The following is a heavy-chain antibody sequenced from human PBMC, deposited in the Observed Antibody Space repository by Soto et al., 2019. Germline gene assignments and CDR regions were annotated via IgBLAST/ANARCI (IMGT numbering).Heavy chain of an antibody. Sequence: GASVKVSCKASGGTFSSYAISWVRQAPGQGLEWMGGIIPIFGTANYAQKFQGRVTITADESTSTAYMELSSLRSEDTAVYYCASSYHSSSSTRASSYYYGMDVWGQGTTVTVSS. J-gene: IGHJ6*02. CDR1: GGTFSSYA. V-gene: IGHV1-69*13. CDR3: ASSYHSSSSTRASSYYYGMDV. CDR2: IIPIFGTA. D-gene: IGHD6-6*01.